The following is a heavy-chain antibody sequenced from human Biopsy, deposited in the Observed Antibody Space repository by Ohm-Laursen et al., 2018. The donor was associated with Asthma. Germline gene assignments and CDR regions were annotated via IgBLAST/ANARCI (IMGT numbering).Heavy chain of an antibody. Sequence: GSLRLSCSASGLTFGDYWMSWVRQVPGKGLEWVANIKHDGTEKNHVDSLKGRFTISRDNAKNSLYLQMNSLRAEDTAVYYCARTFRFWSPYHAEHYQLWGQGTLVTVPS. J-gene: IGHJ1*01. V-gene: IGHV3-7*01. CDR3: ARTFRFWSPYHAEHYQL. D-gene: IGHD3-3*01. CDR2: IKHDGTEK. CDR1: GLTFGDYW.